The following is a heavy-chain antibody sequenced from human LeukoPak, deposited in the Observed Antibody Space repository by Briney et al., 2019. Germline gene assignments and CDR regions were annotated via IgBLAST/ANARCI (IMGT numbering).Heavy chain of an antibody. Sequence: SVKVSCKASGGTFSSYAISWERQAPGQGLEWMGGIIPIFGTANYAQKFQGRVTITTDESTSTAYMELSSLRSEDTAVYYCARGGYCSSTSCPHPSYYYYYYMDVWGKGTTVTVSS. J-gene: IGHJ6*03. D-gene: IGHD2-2*01. V-gene: IGHV1-69*05. CDR2: IIPIFGTA. CDR1: GGTFSSYA. CDR3: ARGGYCSSTSCPHPSYYYYYYMDV.